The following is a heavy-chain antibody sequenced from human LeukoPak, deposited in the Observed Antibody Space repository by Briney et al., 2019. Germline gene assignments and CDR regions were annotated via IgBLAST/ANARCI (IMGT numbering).Heavy chain of an antibody. CDR1: GGSISSGGYS. CDR3: ARPPHWAEYAFDI. CDR2: IYHSGST. D-gene: IGHD2/OR15-2a*01. J-gene: IGHJ3*02. Sequence: NPSQTLSLTCAVSGGSISSGGYSWSWIRQPPGKGLEWIGYIYHSGSTNYNPSLKSRVTISVDTSKNQFSLKLSSVTAADTAVYYCARPPHWAEYAFDIWGQGTMVTVSS. V-gene: IGHV4-30-2*01.